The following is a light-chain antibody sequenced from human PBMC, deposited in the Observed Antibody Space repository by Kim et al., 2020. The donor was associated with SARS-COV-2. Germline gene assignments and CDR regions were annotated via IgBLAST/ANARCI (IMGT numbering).Light chain of an antibody. CDR2: DAS. CDR3: QQRSNWPR. V-gene: IGKV3-11*01. J-gene: IGKJ1*01. CDR1: QSVSSY. Sequence: SLSPGERATLSCRASQSVSSYLAWYQQKPGQAPRLLIYDASNRATGIPARFSGSGSGTDFTLTISSLEPEDFAVYYCQQRSNWPRFGQGTKVEIK.